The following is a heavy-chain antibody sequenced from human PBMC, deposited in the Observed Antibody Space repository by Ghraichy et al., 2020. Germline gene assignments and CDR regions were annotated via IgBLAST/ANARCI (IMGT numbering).Heavy chain of an antibody. CDR2: IYWDDDK. CDR1: GFSLSTSGVG. D-gene: IGHD2-15*01. V-gene: IGHV2-5*02. CDR3: AHRRVCSGGSCYSSRYFDY. Sequence: SGPTLVKPTQTLTLTCTFSGFSLSTSGVGVGWIRQPPGKALEWLALIYWDDDKRYSPSLMSRLTITKDTSKNQVVLTMTNMDPVDTATYYCAHRRVCSGGSCYSSRYFDYWGQGTLVTVSS. J-gene: IGHJ4*02.